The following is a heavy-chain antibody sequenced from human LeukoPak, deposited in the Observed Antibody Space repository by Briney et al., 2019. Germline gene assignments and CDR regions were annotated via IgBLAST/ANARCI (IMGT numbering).Heavy chain of an antibody. CDR1: GGSFSGYY. V-gene: IGHV4-59*08. D-gene: IGHD3-10*01. CDR3: ARHTRGSWFDP. J-gene: IGHJ5*02. Sequence: TSETLSLTCAVYGGSFSGYYWSWIRQPPGKGLEWIGYIYYSGSTNYNPSLKSRVTISVDTSKNQFSLKLSSVTAADTAVYYCARHTRGSWFDPWGQGTLVTVSS. CDR2: IYYSGST.